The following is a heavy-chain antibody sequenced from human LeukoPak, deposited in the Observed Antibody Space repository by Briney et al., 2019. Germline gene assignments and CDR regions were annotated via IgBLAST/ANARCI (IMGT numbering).Heavy chain of an antibody. CDR3: ARVEWQQLVVDY. CDR2: INHSGST. D-gene: IGHD6-13*01. V-gene: IGHV4-34*01. J-gene: IGHJ4*02. Sequence: PSETLSLTCTVSGGSISSYYWSWIRQPPGKGLEWIGEINHSGSTNYNPSLKSRVTISVDTSKNQFSLKLSSVTAADTAVYYCARVEWQQLVVDYWGQGTLVTVSS. CDR1: GGSISSYY.